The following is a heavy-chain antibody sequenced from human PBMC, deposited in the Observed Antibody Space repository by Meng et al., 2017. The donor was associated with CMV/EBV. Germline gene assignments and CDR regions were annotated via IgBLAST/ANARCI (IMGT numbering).Heavy chain of an antibody. V-gene: IGHV4-61*01. J-gene: IGHJ6*02. CDR2: IYYSGST. Sequence: SETLSLTCTVSGSSVSSGSYYWSWIRQPPGKGLEWIGYIYYSGSTNYNPSLKSRVTISVDTSKNQFSLKLSSVTAADTAVYYCASFAATTPEYYGMDVWGQGTTVTVSS. D-gene: IGHD5-12*01. CDR3: ASFAATTPEYYGMDV. CDR1: GSSVSSGSYY.